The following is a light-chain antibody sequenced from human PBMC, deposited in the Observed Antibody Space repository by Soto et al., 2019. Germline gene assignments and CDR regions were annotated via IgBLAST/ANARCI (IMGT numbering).Light chain of an antibody. CDR2: YVT. CDR1: STDVGGYNY. CDR3: SSYAGTYTLV. J-gene: IGLJ2*01. V-gene: IGLV2-11*01. Sequence: QSVLTQPRSVSGSPGQSVTISCTGTSTDVGGYNYVSWYQQHPGKAPKLMIYYVTKRPSGVPDRFSGSKSGNTASLTISGLQAEDEADYYCSSYAGTYTLVFGGGTKVTVL.